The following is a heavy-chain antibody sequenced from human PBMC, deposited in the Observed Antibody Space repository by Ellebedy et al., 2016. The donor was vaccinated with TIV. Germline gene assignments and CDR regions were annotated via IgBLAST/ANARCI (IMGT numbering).Heavy chain of an antibody. Sequence: KVSCKASGYSFTGYWIGWVRQMPGKGLEWMGIINPSDSDTRFSPSFQGQVTMSVDTSINTAYLYWTTLKASDSAMYYGARQGVGVGLPYWGQGTLVTVSS. J-gene: IGHJ4*02. CDR3: ARQGVGVGLPY. D-gene: IGHD2-21*01. CDR1: GYSFTGYW. CDR2: INPSDSDT. V-gene: IGHV5-51*01.